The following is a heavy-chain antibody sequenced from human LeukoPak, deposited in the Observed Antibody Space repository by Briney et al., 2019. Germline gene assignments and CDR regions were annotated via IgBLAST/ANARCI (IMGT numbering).Heavy chain of an antibody. V-gene: IGHV3-15*01. CDR2: IKSKTDCGTT. D-gene: IGHD3-10*01. Sequence: AGGSLRLSCAASGFTFSNAWMSWVRQAPGKGLEWVGRIKSKTDCGTTDDAAPVKGRFTISRDDSKNTLYLQMNSLKTEDTAVYYCTTVLWFGELAHVKSQVSLSFDYWGQGTLVTVSS. CDR1: GFTFSNAW. CDR3: TTVLWFGELAHVKSQVSLSFDY. J-gene: IGHJ4*02.